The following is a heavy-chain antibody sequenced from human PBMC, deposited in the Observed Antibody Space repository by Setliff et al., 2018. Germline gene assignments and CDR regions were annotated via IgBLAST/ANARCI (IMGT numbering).Heavy chain of an antibody. V-gene: IGHV3-48*01. CDR1: GSTFSSEH. D-gene: IGHD6-13*01. J-gene: IGHJ3*01. CDR2: ISSSGTTI. CDR3: VRELRVIAGVGIQGVFDV. Sequence: GGSLRLSCAASGSTFSSEHMNWVRQAPGKGLEWLSYISSSGTTIYSDAVKDRFTISRDNARESLYLQMDSLRAEDTAVYYCVRELRVIAGVGIQGVFDVWGQGTMVTVSS.